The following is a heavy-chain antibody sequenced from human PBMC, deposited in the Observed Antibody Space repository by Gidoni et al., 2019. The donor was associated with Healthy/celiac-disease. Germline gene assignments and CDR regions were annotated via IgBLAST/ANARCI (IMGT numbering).Heavy chain of an antibody. CDR1: GFTFSSYS. V-gene: IGHV3-64*02. CDR2: ISSNGGST. CDR3: ARSLSPGGHWYFDL. J-gene: IGHJ2*01. D-gene: IGHD3-16*02. Sequence: EVQLVESGEGLVQPGGSLRLSCAASGFTFSSYSMHWVRQAPGQGLEYVSAISSNGGSTYYADSVKGRFTISRDNSKNTLYLQMGSLRAEDMAVYYCARSLSPGGHWYFDLWGRGTLVTVSS.